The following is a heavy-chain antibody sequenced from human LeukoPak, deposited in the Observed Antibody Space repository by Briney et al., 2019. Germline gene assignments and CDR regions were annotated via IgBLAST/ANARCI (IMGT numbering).Heavy chain of an antibody. CDR3: ARGPTGYSGFRDYGMDV. CDR1: GGSFSGYY. CDR2: INHSGST. D-gene: IGHD5-12*01. V-gene: IGHV4-34*01. Sequence: SETLSLTYAVYGGSFSGYYWSWIRQPPGKGLEWIGEINHSGSTNYNPSLKSRVTISVDTSKNQFSLKLSSVTAADTAVYYCARGPTGYSGFRDYGMDVWGQGTTVTVSS. J-gene: IGHJ6*02.